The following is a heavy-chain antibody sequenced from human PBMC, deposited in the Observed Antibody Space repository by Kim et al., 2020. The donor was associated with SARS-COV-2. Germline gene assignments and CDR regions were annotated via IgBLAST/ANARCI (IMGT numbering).Heavy chain of an antibody. CDR3: ARDLRDILTGAN. CDR1: GFTFSSYS. V-gene: IGHV3-21*01. CDR2: ISSSSSYI. J-gene: IGHJ4*02. D-gene: IGHD3-9*01. Sequence: GGSLRLSCAASGFTFSSYSMNWVRQAPGKGLEWVSSISSSSSYIYYADSVKGRFTISRDNAKNSLYLQMNSLRAEDTAVYYCARDLRDILTGANWGQGTLVTVSS.